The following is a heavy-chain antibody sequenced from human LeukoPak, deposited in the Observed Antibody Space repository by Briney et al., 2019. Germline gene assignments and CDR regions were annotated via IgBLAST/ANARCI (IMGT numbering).Heavy chain of an antibody. Sequence: SETLSLTCTVSGGSISSYYWSWIRQPPGKGLEWIGYIYYSGSTYYNPSLKSRVTISVDTSKNQFSLKLSSVTAADTAVYYCARDNWNYGSSMDVWGQGTTVTVSS. J-gene: IGHJ6*02. V-gene: IGHV4-59*01. CDR3: ARDNWNYGSSMDV. CDR1: GGSISSYY. CDR2: IYYSGST. D-gene: IGHD1-7*01.